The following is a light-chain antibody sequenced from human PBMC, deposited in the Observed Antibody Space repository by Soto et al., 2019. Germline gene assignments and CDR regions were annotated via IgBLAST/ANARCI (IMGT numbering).Light chain of an antibody. Sequence: DIQMTQSPSTLSASVGDRVTITCRASQSISSWLAWYQQKPGKAPKLLIYKASSLESGVPSRFSGSGSGTEFTLPISSLQPDDVATYYCQQYNSYPLTFGQGTKVEIK. CDR2: KAS. CDR3: QQYNSYPLT. V-gene: IGKV1-5*03. CDR1: QSISSW. J-gene: IGKJ1*01.